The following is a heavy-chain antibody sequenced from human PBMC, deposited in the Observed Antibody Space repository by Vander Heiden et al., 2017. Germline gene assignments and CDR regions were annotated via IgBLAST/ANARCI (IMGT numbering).Heavy chain of an antibody. D-gene: IGHD1-26*01. Sequence: EVQLLESGGGLVQPGGSLRLSCAASGFTFSSYAMSWVRQAPGKGLEWVSAISGSGGSTYYADAVKGRFTISRDNSKNTLYLQMNSLRAEDTAVYYCAKDRSGSYYGSWRLFFDYWGQGTLVTVSS. J-gene: IGHJ4*02. CDR2: ISGSGGST. CDR1: GFTFSSYA. V-gene: IGHV3-23*01. CDR3: AKDRSGSYYGSWRLFFDY.